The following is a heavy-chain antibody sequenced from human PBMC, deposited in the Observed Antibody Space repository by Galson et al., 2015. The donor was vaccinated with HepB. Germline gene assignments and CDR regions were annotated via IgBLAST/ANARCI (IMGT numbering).Heavy chain of an antibody. CDR3: ARDYASSWYFNHYYGMDV. J-gene: IGHJ6*02. CDR1: GFTFSSYA. V-gene: IGHV3-30*04. Sequence: SLRLSCAASGFTFSSYAMHWVRQVPGKGLEWVAVISCDGSNKYYADSVKGRFTISRDNSKNTLYLQMNSLRAEDTAVYYCARDYASSWYFNHYYGMDVWGQGTTVTVSS. CDR2: ISCDGSNK. D-gene: IGHD6-13*01.